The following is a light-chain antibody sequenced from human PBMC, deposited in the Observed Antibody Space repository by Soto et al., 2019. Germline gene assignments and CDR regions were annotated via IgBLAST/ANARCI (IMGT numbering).Light chain of an antibody. V-gene: IGLV2-8*01. J-gene: IGLJ2*01. CDR3: ASYGGRDDMI. Sequence: QSALTQPPSASGSPGQSVTISCTGTSSDVGGYSYVSWYQQHPGKAPKLMIYGVTDRISGVPYRFSGSKSGNTASLTVSGLQAEDEADYFCASYGGRDDMIFGGGTKLTVL. CDR1: SSDVGGYSY. CDR2: GVT.